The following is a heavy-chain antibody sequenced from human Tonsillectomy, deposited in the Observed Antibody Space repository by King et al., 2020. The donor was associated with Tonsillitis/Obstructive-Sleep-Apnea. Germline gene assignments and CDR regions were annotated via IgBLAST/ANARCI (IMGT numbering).Heavy chain of an antibody. CDR2: ICGSGAGT. Sequence: VQLVESGGGLVQPGGSLRLSCAASGFTFSSYAMSWVRQAPGKGLEWVSVICGSGAGTYYADSVKGRFTISRDNSKNTLYLQMNSLRAEDTAVYYCAKGHAGYYFDYWGQGTLVTVSS. CDR3: AKGHAGYYFDY. V-gene: IGHV3-23*04. J-gene: IGHJ4*02. CDR1: GFTFSSYA.